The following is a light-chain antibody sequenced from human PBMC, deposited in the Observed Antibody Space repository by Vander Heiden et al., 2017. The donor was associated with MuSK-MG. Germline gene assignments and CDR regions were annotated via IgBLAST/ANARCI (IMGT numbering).Light chain of an antibody. V-gene: IGKV1-9*01. J-gene: IGKJ4*01. CDR3: QQLNSYPLT. CDR2: AAS. Sequence: IHLTHPPSFLSASVGDRVTITCRASQGISSYLAWYQQKPGKAPKLLIYAASTLQSGVPSRFSGSGSGTEFTLTISSLQPEDFATYYCQQLNSYPLTFGGGTKVEIK. CDR1: QGISSY.